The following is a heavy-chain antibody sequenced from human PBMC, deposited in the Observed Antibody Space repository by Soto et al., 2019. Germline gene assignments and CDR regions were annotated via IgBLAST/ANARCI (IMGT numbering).Heavy chain of an antibody. V-gene: IGHV1-69*01. Sequence: QVQLVQSGAEVKKPGSSVKVSCKASGGTFSSYAISWVRQAPGQGREWMGGIIPIFGTANYAQKFQGRVTSTADESTSTAYMELGSLRSEDTAVYYCAREVTATLNWFDPWGQGTLVTVSS. J-gene: IGHJ5*02. CDR1: GGTFSSYA. CDR2: IIPIFGTA. CDR3: AREVTATLNWFDP. D-gene: IGHD2-21*02.